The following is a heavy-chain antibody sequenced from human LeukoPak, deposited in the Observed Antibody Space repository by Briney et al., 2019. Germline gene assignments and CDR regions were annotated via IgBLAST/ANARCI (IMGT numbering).Heavy chain of an antibody. CDR2: ISAYNGNT. V-gene: IGHV1-18*01. D-gene: IGHD3-10*01. Sequence: GASVKVSCKASGYTFTSYGISWVRQAPGQGLEWMGWISAYNGNTNYAQKLQGRVTMTTDTSTSTAYMELRSLRSDDTAVYYCASASLLWFGEATSFDYWGQRTLVTVSS. CDR3: ASASLLWFGEATSFDY. J-gene: IGHJ4*02. CDR1: GYTFTSYG.